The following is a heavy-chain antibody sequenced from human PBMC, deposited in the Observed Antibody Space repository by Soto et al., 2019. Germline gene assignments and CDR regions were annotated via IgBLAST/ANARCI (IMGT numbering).Heavy chain of an antibody. J-gene: IGHJ4*02. V-gene: IGHV4-31*03. D-gene: IGHD5-12*01. CDR1: GGSISSGGYY. CDR2: IYYSGST. Sequence: SETLSLTCTVSGGSISSGGYYWSWIRQHPGKGLEWIGYIYYSGSTYYNPSLKSRVTISVDTSKNQFSLKLSSVTAADTAVYYCARSGWLHPKNYYFDYWGQGTLVTVSS. CDR3: ARSGWLHPKNYYFDY.